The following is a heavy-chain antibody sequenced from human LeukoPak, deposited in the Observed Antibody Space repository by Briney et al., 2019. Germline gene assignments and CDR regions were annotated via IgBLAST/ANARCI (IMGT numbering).Heavy chain of an antibody. CDR2: MNPNSGNT. V-gene: IGHV1-8*01. D-gene: IGHD3-9*01. CDR3: ARVDSPDWFHTLTYYYGMDV. J-gene: IGHJ6*02. CDR1: GYTFTSYD. Sequence: ASVKVSCKASGYTFTSYDINWVRQATGQGLEWMGWMNPNSGNTGYAQKFQGRVTVTRNTSISTAYMELSSLRSEDTAVYYCARVDSPDWFHTLTYYYGMDVWGQGTTVTVSS.